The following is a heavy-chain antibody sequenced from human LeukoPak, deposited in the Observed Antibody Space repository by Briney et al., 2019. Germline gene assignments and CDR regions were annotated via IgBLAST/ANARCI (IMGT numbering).Heavy chain of an antibody. CDR2: IRYDGSNK. CDR3: AKEIWPTVTIPGRTYFDY. Sequence: GGSLRLSCAASGFTFSSYEMNWVRQAPGKGLEWVAFIRYDGSNKSYADSVKGRFTISRDNSKNTLYLQMNSLRTEDTAVYYCAKEIWPTVTIPGRTYFDYWGQEPWSPSPQ. V-gene: IGHV3-30*02. J-gene: IGHJ4*01. CDR1: GFTFSSYE. D-gene: IGHD4-17*01.